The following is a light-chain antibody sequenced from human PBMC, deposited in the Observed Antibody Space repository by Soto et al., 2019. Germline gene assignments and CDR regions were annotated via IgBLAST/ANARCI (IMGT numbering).Light chain of an antibody. Sequence: QSVLTQPASVSGSPGQSITISCTRTSSAVGSYNLVSWYQHHPGKAPKLMIYEGSERPSGVSNRFSGAQSGNTASLTISGLQAEDDADYYCSSYAGAVVFGGGTKLTVL. CDR3: SSYAGAVV. CDR2: EGS. V-gene: IGLV2-23*01. CDR1: SSAVGSYNL. J-gene: IGLJ2*01.